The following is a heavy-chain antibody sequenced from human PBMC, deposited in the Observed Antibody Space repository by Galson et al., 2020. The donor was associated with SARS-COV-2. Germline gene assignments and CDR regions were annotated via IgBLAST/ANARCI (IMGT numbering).Heavy chain of an antibody. D-gene: IGHD4-17*01. CDR3: ARDPAPLYGDNYYYGMDV. CDR1: DGPMSSYY. Sequence: ETSETRSLTCSVSDGPMSSYYWSWIRQPPGKGLEWIGYISYSGSANYNPSLRSRVTISVDLSKNQCSLKVTSVTAADTAVYYCARDPAPLYGDNYYYGMDVWGRGTTVTVSS. CDR2: ISYSGSA. J-gene: IGHJ6*02. V-gene: IGHV4-59*01.